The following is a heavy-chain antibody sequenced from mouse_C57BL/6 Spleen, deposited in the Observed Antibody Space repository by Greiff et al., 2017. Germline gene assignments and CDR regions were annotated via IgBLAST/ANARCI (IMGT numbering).Heavy chain of an antibody. CDR3: AKMNYGSSYWYFDV. CDR1: GYTFTSYG. J-gene: IGHJ1*03. V-gene: IGHV1-52*01. D-gene: IGHD1-1*01. CDR2: IDPSVSET. Sequence: VQLQQSGAELARPGSSVKLSCKASGYTFTSYGMRWVKQRPIQGLEWIGNIDPSVSETHYNQKFKDKATLTVDKSSSTAYMQLNSLTSGGSAVYYCAKMNYGSSYWYFDVWGTGTTVTVSS.